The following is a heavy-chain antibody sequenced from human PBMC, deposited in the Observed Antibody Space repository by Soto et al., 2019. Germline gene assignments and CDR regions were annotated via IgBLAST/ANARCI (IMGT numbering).Heavy chain of an antibody. V-gene: IGHV4-4*02. J-gene: IGHJ4*02. CDR1: GDSINSSPW. CDR2: ISHSGST. CDR3: AALHFWSGPWTHTRLDY. Sequence: PSDTPFLTIAVSGDSINSSPWCNWVRQPPGKGLEWIGQISHSGSTNYNPSLTSRVTISVDKSKNHFSLKLTSVTAADTAVYYCAALHFWSGPWTHTRLDYWGQGFLVTVTS. D-gene: IGHD3-3*02.